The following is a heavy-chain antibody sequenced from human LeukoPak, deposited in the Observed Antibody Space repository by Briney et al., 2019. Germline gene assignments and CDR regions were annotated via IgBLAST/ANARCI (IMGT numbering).Heavy chain of an antibody. J-gene: IGHJ6*03. CDR2: ISSSSSYI. V-gene: IGHV3-21*01. CDR3: VGGYYGSGSYQEYYYYYYMDV. D-gene: IGHD3-10*01. CDR1: GFTFSSYY. Sequence: GSLRLPCAASGFTFSSYYMNWVRQAPGKGLEWVSSISSSSSYIYYADSVKGRFTISRDNAKNSLYLQMNSLRAEDTAVYYCVGGYYGSGSYQEYYYYYYMDVWGKGTTVTVSS.